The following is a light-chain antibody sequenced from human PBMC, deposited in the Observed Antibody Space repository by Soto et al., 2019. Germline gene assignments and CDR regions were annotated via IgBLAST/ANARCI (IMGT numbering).Light chain of an antibody. Sequence: DIQMTQSPSTLSASVGDRVTIACRASQSLSSRLAWYQQKPGKAPKLLIYRASSLESGVPSRFSGSGSETEFTLTISSLQPDDFAAYFCQQYDTYPHTFGQGTKLEI. CDR3: QQYDTYPHT. CDR2: RAS. J-gene: IGKJ2*01. CDR1: QSLSSR. V-gene: IGKV1-5*03.